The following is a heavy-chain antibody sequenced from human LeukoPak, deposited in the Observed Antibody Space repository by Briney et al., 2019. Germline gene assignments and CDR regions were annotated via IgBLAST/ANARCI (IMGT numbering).Heavy chain of an antibody. V-gene: IGHV3-21*01. Sequence: GGSLRLSRAASGFTFSSYSMNWVRQAPGKGLEWVSSISSSSSYIYYADSVKGRFTISRDNAKNSLYLQMNSLRAEDTAVYYCARDGRITIFSGMDVWGQGTTVTVSS. CDR3: ARDGRITIFSGMDV. CDR1: GFTFSSYS. J-gene: IGHJ6*02. CDR2: ISSSSSYI. D-gene: IGHD3-3*01.